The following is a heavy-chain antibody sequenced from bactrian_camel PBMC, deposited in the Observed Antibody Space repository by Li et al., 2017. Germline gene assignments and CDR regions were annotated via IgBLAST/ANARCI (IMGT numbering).Heavy chain of an antibody. J-gene: IGHJ4*01. CDR3: NTGLCGTWSPGQDNY. CDR1: GYKYRGGC. CDR2: IANDGST. Sequence: VQLVESGGGSVQAGGSLRLSCAADGYKYRGGCLGWFRQAPGKVREGVADIANDGSTSYADSVEGRFTTSQDNAKNAVYLQMNNLKPEDTGTYYCNTGLCGTWSPGQDNYWGQGTQVTVSS. D-gene: IGHD2*01. V-gene: IGHV3S53*01.